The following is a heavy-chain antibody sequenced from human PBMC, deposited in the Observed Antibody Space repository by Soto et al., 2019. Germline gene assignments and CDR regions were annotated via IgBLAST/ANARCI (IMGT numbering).Heavy chain of an antibody. CDR2: IYYSGST. D-gene: IGHD6-19*01. V-gene: IGHV4-31*03. Sequence: QVQLQESGPGLVKPSQNLSLTCTVSGGSISSGGYYWSWIRQHPGKGLEWIGYIYYSGSTYYNPSLKSRVTISVDTSKNQFSLKLSSVTAADTAVYYCARGVGSGWLNWFDTWGQGTLVTVSS. CDR1: GGSISSGGYY. J-gene: IGHJ5*02. CDR3: ARGVGSGWLNWFDT.